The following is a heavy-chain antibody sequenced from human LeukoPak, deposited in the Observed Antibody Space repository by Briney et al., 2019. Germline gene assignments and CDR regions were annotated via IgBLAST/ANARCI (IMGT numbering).Heavy chain of an antibody. J-gene: IGHJ3*02. D-gene: IGHD1-1*01. Sequence: PSQTLSFTCAVSGGSISSGSYSWGWIRQPPGKGLEWIGYFFYTGNTYYNASLKSRVTISVDTSKNQFSLKVSSVTAADTAVYYCTRGAGSTTSNDAFDIWGQGTMVTVSS. V-gene: IGHV4-30-4*07. CDR1: GGSISSGSYS. CDR3: TRGAGSTTSNDAFDI. CDR2: FFYTGNT.